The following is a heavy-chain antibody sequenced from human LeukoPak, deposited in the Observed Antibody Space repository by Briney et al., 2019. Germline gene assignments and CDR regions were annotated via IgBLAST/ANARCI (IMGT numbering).Heavy chain of an antibody. CDR3: ARPNSSGWYPFDY. CDR1: SPSLSRSNYY. J-gene: IGHJ4*02. D-gene: IGHD6-19*01. CDR2: IYYSGST. Sequence: PSDTLSLTCTVSSPSLSRSNYYWGWIRQPPGKGLEWIGSIYYSGSTYFNPSLKSRVTISVDTSKNQFSLKLSSVTAADTAVYYCARPNSSGWYPFDYWGQGTLVTVSS. V-gene: IGHV4-39*01.